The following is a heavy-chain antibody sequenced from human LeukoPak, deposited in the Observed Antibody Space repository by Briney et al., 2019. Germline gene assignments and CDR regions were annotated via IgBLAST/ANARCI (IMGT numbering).Heavy chain of an antibody. D-gene: IGHD7-27*01. Sequence: SETLSLTCTVSGGSISSGDYYWSWIRQPPGKGLEWIGYIYYSGSTYYNPSLKSRVTISVDTSKNQFSLKLSSVTAADTAVYYCARTKRVTPLGYDAFDIWGQGTMVTVSS. V-gene: IGHV4-30-4*01. CDR1: GGSISSGDYY. CDR2: IYYSGST. J-gene: IGHJ3*02. CDR3: ARTKRVTPLGYDAFDI.